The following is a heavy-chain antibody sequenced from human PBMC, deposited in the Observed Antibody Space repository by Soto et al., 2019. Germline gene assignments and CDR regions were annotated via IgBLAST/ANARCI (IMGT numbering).Heavy chain of an antibody. CDR3: AGRAVAGTGDWFAP. Sequence: ASVKVSCKSSGYTYRSHGISWVRQAPGQGLEWMGWISAHNGNTNYAERFQDRVTMTTDTSTNTASMELRSLRSDDTAVYYCAGRAVAGTGDWFAPWGQGTLVTVSS. J-gene: IGHJ5*02. V-gene: IGHV1-18*01. CDR2: ISAHNGNT. CDR1: GYTYRSHG. D-gene: IGHD6-19*01.